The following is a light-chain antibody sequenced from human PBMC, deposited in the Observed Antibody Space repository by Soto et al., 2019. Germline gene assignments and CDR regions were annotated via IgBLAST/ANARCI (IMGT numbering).Light chain of an antibody. V-gene: IGLV1-47*01. CDR3: AAWEDTVRSYV. CDR2: RDN. CDR1: ISNIATNY. Sequence: QSVLTQPPSVSGTPGQRVTISCSGGISNIATNYVHWFQQLPGTAPKVLSNRDNQRPSGVPDRFSGSKSGTSASLAISGLRSEDEAEYYCAAWEDTVRSYVVGTGTKVTV. J-gene: IGLJ1*01.